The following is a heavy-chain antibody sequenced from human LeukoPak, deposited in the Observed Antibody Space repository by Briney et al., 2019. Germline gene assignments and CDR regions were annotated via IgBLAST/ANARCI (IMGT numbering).Heavy chain of an antibody. D-gene: IGHD3-22*01. CDR3: ARDNRSNYYDSSGYYPVWFDP. Sequence: SETLSLTCTVSGGSISSYYWSWIRQPPGKGLEWIGYIYYSGSTNYNPSLKSRVTISVDTSKNQFSLKLSSVTAADTAVYYCARDNRSNYYDSSGYYPVWFDPWGQGTLVTVSS. J-gene: IGHJ5*02. V-gene: IGHV4-59*01. CDR1: GGSISSYY. CDR2: IYYSGST.